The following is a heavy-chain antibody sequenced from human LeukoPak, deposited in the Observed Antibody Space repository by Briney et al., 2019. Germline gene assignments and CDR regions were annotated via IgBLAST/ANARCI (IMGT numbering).Heavy chain of an antibody. D-gene: IGHD6-13*01. J-gene: IGHJ4*02. Sequence: PSETLSLTCTVSGGSISSYYWSWIRQPAGKGLEWIGPIYSTGSTNYNPSLKSRVTMSVDTSKNQFSLRLRSVTAADTAVYYCARQMASAGTAGFDLWGRGALVSVSS. CDR3: ARQMASAGTAGFDL. V-gene: IGHV4-4*07. CDR2: IYSTGST. CDR1: GGSISSYY.